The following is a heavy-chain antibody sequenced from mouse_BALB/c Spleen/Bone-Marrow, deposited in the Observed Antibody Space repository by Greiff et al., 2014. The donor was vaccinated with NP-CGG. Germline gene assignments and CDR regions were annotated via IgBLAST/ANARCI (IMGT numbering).Heavy chain of an antibody. CDR3: ARSCGAYGYDGGYYFDY. J-gene: IGHJ2*01. CDR1: SYSFTGYY. D-gene: IGHD2-2*01. V-gene: IGHV1S34*01. CDR2: ICCYNGAT. Sequence: LVKTGASVKISCKASSYSFTGYYMHWGKQSHGKSLEWVGYICCYNGATSYNQKFKGKATFTVDTSSSTAYMQFNSRTSEDSAVYYCARSCGAYGYDGGYYFDYWGQGTTLTVSS.